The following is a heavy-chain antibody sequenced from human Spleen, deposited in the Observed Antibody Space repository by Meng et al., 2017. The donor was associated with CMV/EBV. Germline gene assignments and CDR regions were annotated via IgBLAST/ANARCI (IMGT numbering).Heavy chain of an antibody. V-gene: IGHV3-23*01. CDR1: GFTFRSYG. D-gene: IGHD6-13*01. CDR3: AKGYSSSRGRFDY. CDR2: LSSSGGST. J-gene: IGHJ4*02. Sequence: ETLSLTCAASGFTFRSYGMSWVRQAPGKGLEWVSGLSSSGGSTHYADSVKGRFTISRDNSKNTLYLQMNSLRAEDTAVYYCAKGYSSSRGRFDYWGQGTLVTVSS.